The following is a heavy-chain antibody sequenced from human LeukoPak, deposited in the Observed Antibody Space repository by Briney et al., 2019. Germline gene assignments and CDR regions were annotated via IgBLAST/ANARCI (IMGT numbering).Heavy chain of an antibody. D-gene: IGHD3-3*01. CDR3: ARAKIFGVFYDY. CDR2: IIPILGIA. CDR1: GGTFSGYA. J-gene: IGHJ4*02. V-gene: IGHV1-69*04. Sequence: ASVKVSCKASGGTFSGYAISWVRQAPGQGLEWMGRIIPILGIANYAQKFQGRVAITADKSTSTAYMELSSLRSEDTAVYYCARAKIFGVFYDYWGQGTLVTVSS.